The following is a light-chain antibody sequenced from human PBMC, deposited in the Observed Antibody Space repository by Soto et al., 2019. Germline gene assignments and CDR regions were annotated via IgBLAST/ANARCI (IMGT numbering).Light chain of an antibody. J-gene: IGKJ4*01. CDR2: DAS. Sequence: AIQLTQSPSSLSASVGDRVTIACRASQGISSVAAWYQQKPGKAPELLIYDASTLESGVPSRFSGSGSGTDFTLTISSLQPEDFATYYCQQFNGYFLTFSGGTKVDIK. V-gene: IGKV1-13*02. CDR3: QQFNGYFLT. CDR1: QGISSV.